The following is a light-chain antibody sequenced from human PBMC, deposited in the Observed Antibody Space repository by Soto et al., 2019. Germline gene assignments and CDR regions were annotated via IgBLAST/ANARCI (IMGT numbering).Light chain of an antibody. J-gene: IGKJ4*01. CDR3: HQRSNWPRT. Sequence: EIVLTQSPATLSLSPGERATLSCRASQTVRNYLAWYQQKPGQAPRLLIYDASTRATGIPARFSGSASGTDFNLTISSLEPEDVAVYYCHQRSNWPRTFGGGTKLDIK. V-gene: IGKV3-11*01. CDR2: DAS. CDR1: QTVRNY.